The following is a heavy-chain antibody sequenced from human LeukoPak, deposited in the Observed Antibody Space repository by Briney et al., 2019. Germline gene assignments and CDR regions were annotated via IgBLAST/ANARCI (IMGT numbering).Heavy chain of an antibody. CDR1: GGSISSYY. CDR3: ARTPAYGGNSGGAFDI. V-gene: IGHV4-59*01. CDR2: IYYSGST. D-gene: IGHD4-23*01. J-gene: IGHJ3*02. Sequence: PSETLSLTYTVSGGSISSYYWSWIRQPPGKGLEWIGYIYYSGSTNYNPSLKSRVTISIDTSKNQFSLKLSSVTAADMAVYYCARTPAYGGNSGGAFDIWGQGTMVTVSS.